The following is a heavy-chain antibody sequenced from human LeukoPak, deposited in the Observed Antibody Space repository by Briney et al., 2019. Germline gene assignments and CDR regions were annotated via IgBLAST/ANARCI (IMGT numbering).Heavy chain of an antibody. CDR1: GFTFSTYA. CDR2: ISGSGTT. CDR3: ARHPLTTIITPEYFDY. D-gene: IGHD5-12*01. J-gene: IGHJ4*02. Sequence: GGSLRLSCAASGFTFSTYAVSWVRQAPGKVLEWDSSISGSGTTLYADSVKGRFTISRDNSRNALYLQMNSLRAEDTAVYYCARHPLTTIITPEYFDYWGQGTLVTVSS. V-gene: IGHV3-23*01.